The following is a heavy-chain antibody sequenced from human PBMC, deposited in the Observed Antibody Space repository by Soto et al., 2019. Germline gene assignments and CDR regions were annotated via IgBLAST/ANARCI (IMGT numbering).Heavy chain of an antibody. CDR2: IIPIFGTA. J-gene: IGHJ4*02. Sequence: QVQLVQSGAEVKKPGSSVKVSCKASGGTFSSYAISWVRQAPGQGLEWMGGIIPIFGTANYAQKFQGRVTITADESTSTAYMELRSLRSEDTAVYYCARGLSGLDYGGPGPFDYWGQGTLVTVSS. CDR1: GGTFSSYA. V-gene: IGHV1-69*01. CDR3: ARGLSGLDYGGPGPFDY. D-gene: IGHD4-17*01.